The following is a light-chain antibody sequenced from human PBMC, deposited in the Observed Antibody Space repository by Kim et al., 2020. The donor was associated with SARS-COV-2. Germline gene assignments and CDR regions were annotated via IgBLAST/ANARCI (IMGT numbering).Light chain of an antibody. J-gene: IGLJ3*02. CDR2: EDT. V-gene: IGLV3-10*01. CDR3: YARDSSRNGV. CDR1: ALPKNF. Sequence: VSPGQTARITCSGDALPKNFVYWYQQKSGQAHVRVIYEDTKRPSGIPKRFSGSRSGKMATLTVSGAQVADEAYYYCYARDSSRNGVFGGGTRLTVL.